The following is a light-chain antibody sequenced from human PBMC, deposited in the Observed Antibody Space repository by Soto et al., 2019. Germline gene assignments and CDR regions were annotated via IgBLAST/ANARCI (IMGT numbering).Light chain of an antibody. CDR3: QQYSDYWT. CDR1: QSIDTW. CDR2: DVS. V-gene: IGKV1-5*01. J-gene: IGKJ1*01. Sequence: DIQMTQSPSTLSASVGDTVTITCRASQSIDTWLAWYQQKAGKAPKFLIYDVSTLESGVPSRFSGSGSGTEFTLTLTGLQPDDFATYYCQQYSDYWTFGQGTKVE.